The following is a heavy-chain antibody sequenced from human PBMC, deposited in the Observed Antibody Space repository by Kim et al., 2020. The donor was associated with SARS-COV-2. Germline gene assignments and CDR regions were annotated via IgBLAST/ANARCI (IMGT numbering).Heavy chain of an antibody. J-gene: IGHJ4*02. CDR2: ISWNSGSI. V-gene: IGHV3-9*01. Sequence: GGSLRLSCAASGFTFDDYAMHWVRQAPGKGLEWVSGISWNSGSIGYADSVKGRFTISRDNAKNSLYLQMNSLRAEDTALYYCARLSVTTDGFDYWGQGTLVTVSS. CDR3: ARLSVTTDGFDY. CDR1: GFTFDDYA. D-gene: IGHD4-17*01.